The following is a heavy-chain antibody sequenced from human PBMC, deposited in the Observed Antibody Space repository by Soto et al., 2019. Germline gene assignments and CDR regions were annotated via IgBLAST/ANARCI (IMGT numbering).Heavy chain of an antibody. Sequence: GGSLRLSCAASGFTFGRYWMSWVRQAPGKGLEWVANIKQDGSEKYYVDSVKGRFTISRDNAKNSLYLQMNSLRAEDTAVYYCAKAGISYYYYMDVWGKGTTVSVSS. CDR3: AKAGISYYYYMDV. J-gene: IGHJ6*03. D-gene: IGHD6-13*01. CDR1: GFTFGRYW. CDR2: IKQDGSEK. V-gene: IGHV3-7*01.